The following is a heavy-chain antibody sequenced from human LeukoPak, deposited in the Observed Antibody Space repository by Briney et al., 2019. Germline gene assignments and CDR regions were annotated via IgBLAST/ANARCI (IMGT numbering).Heavy chain of an antibody. CDR1: GYTFTSYD. CDR2: MNPNSGNT. J-gene: IGHJ4*02. V-gene: IGHV1-8*01. Sequence: ASVKVSCKASGYTFTSYDINWVRQATGQGPEWMGWMNPNSGNTGYAQKFQGRVTMTRNTSISTAYMELSSLRSEDTAVYYCAREVYSGYGCFDYWGQGTLVTVSS. CDR3: AREVYSGYGCFDY. D-gene: IGHD5-12*01.